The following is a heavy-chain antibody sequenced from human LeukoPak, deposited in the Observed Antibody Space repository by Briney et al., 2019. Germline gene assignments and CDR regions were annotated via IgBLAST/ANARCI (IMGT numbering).Heavy chain of an antibody. CDR2: IYYSGST. CDR1: GGSISSGDYY. Sequence: SQTLSLTCTVSGGSISSGDYYWSWIRQPPGRGLEWIGYIYYSGSTYYNPSLKSRVTISVDTSKNQFSLKLSSVTAADTAVYYCARDLLNEGNHLDYWGQGTLVTVSS. V-gene: IGHV4-30-4*01. J-gene: IGHJ4*02. D-gene: IGHD4-23*01. CDR3: ARDLLNEGNHLDY.